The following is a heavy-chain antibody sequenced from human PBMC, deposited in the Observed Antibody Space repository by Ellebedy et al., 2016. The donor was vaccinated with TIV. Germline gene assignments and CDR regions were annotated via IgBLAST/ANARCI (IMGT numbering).Heavy chain of an antibody. CDR2: VIPILGRP. Sequence: ASVKVSCKASGYTFSNSGISWVRQAPGQGLEWMGRVIPILGRPDYAQSFQGRVTINADKSTGTPYLEMSSLRSEDTAVYYCARWLRYNWNDHKNYGMDVWGQGTTVTVSS. CDR1: GYTFSNSG. J-gene: IGHJ6*02. V-gene: IGHV1-69*04. CDR3: ARWLRYNWNDHKNYGMDV. D-gene: IGHD1-20*01.